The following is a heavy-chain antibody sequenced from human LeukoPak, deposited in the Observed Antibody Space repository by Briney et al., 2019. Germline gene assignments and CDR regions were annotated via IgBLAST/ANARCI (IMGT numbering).Heavy chain of an antibody. CDR1: GFTFSSYS. V-gene: IGHV3-21*01. J-gene: IGHJ3*02. Sequence: GGSLRLSCAASGFTFSSYSMNWVRQAPGKGLEWVSSISSSSSYIYYADSVKGRFTISRDNAKNSLYLQMNSLRAEDTAVYYCARDSRYYDSGNAFDIWGQGTMVTVSS. CDR2: ISSSSSYI. D-gene: IGHD3-22*01. CDR3: ARDSRYYDSGNAFDI.